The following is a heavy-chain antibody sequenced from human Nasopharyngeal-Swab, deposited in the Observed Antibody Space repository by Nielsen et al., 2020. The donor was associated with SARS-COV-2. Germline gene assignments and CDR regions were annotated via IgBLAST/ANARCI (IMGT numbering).Heavy chain of an antibody. Sequence: ASVKVSCKASGYTFTGYYMHWVRQAPGQGLEWMGRINPNSGGTNYAQKFQGRVTMTRDTSISTAYMELSRLRSDDTAVYYCARLLLRRKSRYCSSTGCQRYYYYYYMDVWGKGTTVTVSS. V-gene: IGHV1-2*06. CDR2: INPNSGGT. CDR3: ARLLLRRKSRYCSSTGCQRYYYYYYMDV. J-gene: IGHJ6*03. CDR1: GYTFTGYY. D-gene: IGHD2-2*01.